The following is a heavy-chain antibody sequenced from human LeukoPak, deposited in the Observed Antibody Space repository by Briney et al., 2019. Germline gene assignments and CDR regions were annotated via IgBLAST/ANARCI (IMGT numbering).Heavy chain of an antibody. CDR3: AKGPRRYCSSTSYLYFDY. CDR1: GFTFDDYA. J-gene: IGHJ4*02. Sequence: GRSLRLSCAASGFTFDDYAMHWVRQAPGKGLEWVSGISWNSGSIGYADSVKGRFTIPRDNAKNPLYLQMNSLRAEDTALYYCAKGPRRYCSSTSYLYFDYWGQGTLVTVSS. V-gene: IGHV3-9*01. CDR2: ISWNSGSI. D-gene: IGHD2-2*01.